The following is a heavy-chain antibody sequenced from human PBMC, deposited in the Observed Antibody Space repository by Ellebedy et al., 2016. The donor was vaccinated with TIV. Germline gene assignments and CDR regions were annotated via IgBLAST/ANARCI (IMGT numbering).Heavy chain of an antibody. Sequence: SETLSLXCTVSGGSISSYYWSWIRQPPGKGLEWVGYIYNSGSTYSNPSLKSRITISVDTSKNQFSLELSSVTAADTAVYYCARDNGSGSYYYFDFWGQGTLVTVSS. J-gene: IGHJ4*02. D-gene: IGHD3-10*01. CDR2: IYNSGST. CDR1: GGSISSYY. CDR3: ARDNGSGSYYYFDF. V-gene: IGHV4-59*06.